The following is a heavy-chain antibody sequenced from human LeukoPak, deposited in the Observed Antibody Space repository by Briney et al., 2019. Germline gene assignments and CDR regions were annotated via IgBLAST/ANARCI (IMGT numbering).Heavy chain of an antibody. V-gene: IGHV3-33*01. CDR3: ARDSVSGEGNDY. CDR2: IWYDGSNK. D-gene: IGHD3-10*02. J-gene: IGHJ4*02. Sequence: SGGSLRLSCAASGFTFSSYGMHWVRQAPGKGLEWVAVIWYDGSNKYYADSVKGRFTISRDNSKNTLYLQMNSLRDEDTAVYYCARDSVSGEGNDYWGQGTLVTVSS. CDR1: GFTFSSYG.